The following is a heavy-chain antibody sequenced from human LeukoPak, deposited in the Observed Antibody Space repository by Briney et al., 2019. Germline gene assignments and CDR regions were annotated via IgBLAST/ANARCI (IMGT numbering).Heavy chain of an antibody. Sequence: SETLSLTCAVYGGSFSGYFWGWIRQSPGKGLGWIGEINHSGSTNYNPPLKSRVTISVDASKNQFSLMLSSVTAADTAVYYCARGRGYNSFYYWGQGTLVTVSP. J-gene: IGHJ4*02. CDR2: INHSGST. CDR3: ARGRGYNSFYY. D-gene: IGHD5-24*01. V-gene: IGHV4-34*01. CDR1: GGSFSGYF.